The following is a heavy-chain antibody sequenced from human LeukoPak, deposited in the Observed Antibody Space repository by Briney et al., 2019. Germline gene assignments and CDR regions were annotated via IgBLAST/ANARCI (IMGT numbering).Heavy chain of an antibody. Sequence: SETLSLTCTVSGGSINNYYWSWIRQPAGRGLEWIGRTYTRGSTNYNPSLKSRVTMSVDTSKNQFSLKLSSVTAADTAVYYCARGRYCSADICSGGDAFDIWGQGTMVSVSS. V-gene: IGHV4-4*07. CDR3: ARGRYCSADICSGGDAFDI. CDR2: TYTRGST. CDR1: GGSINNYY. J-gene: IGHJ3*02. D-gene: IGHD2-15*01.